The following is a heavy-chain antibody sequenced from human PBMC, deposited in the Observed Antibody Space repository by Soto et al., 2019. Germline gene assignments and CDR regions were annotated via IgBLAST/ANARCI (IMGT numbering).Heavy chain of an antibody. Sequence: SETLSLTCIVSGGSITSYHWSWIRQFPGKGLEWIAYTSYTGNTYYKPSLKSRVTISVDTSKNQFSLKLSSVTAADTAVYYCARRDIWYYDRSGYSPFDHWGQGTLVTVSS. CDR2: TSYTGNT. CDR3: ARRDIWYYDRSGYSPFDH. CDR1: GGSITSYH. V-gene: IGHV4-59*08. D-gene: IGHD3-22*01. J-gene: IGHJ4*02.